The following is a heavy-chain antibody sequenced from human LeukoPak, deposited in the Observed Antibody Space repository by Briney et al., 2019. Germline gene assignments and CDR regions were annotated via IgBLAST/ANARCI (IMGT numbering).Heavy chain of an antibody. V-gene: IGHV4-4*07. CDR2: IYTNGST. CDR3: AGSTTVTTFDY. D-gene: IGHD4-17*01. J-gene: IGHJ4*02. CDR1: GGSISSYY. Sequence: PSETLSLTCTVSGGSISSYYWSWIRQPAGKGLEWIGRIYTNGSTNYNPSLKSRVTMSVDTSKNQFSLKLSSVTAADTAVYYCAGSTTVTTFDYWGQGTLVTVSS.